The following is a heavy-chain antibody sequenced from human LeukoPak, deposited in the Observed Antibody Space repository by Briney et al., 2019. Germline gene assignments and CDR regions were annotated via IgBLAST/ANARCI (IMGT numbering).Heavy chain of an antibody. CDR2: ISGSSSTM. D-gene: IGHD7-27*01. J-gene: IGHJ4*02. Sequence: GGSLRLSCAASEFTFSDYYMSWIRQVPGKGLEWVSYISGSSSTMYYANSVKGRFTNSRDNAKNLLYLQMNSLRAEDTAVYYCAREGGNWGEGYFDYWGQGTLVTVSS. V-gene: IGHV3-11*01. CDR1: EFTFSDYY. CDR3: AREGGNWGEGYFDY.